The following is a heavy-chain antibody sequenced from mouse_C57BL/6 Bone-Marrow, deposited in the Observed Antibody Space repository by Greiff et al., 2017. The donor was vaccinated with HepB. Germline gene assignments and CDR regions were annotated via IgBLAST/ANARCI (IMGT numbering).Heavy chain of an antibody. CDR2: ISYDGSN. CDR3: ARESGLPLYYAMDY. D-gene: IGHD2-4*01. V-gene: IGHV3-6*01. Sequence: EVQLVESGPGLVKPSQSLSLTCSVTGYSITSGYYWNWIRQFPGNKLEWMGYISYDGSNNYNPSLKNRISITRDTSKNQFFLKLNSVTTEDTATYYCARESGLPLYYAMDYWGQGTSVTVSS. J-gene: IGHJ4*01. CDR1: GYSITSGYY.